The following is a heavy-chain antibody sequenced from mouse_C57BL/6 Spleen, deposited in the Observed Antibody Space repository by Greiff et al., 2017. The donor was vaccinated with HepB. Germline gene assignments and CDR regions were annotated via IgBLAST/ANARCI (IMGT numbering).Heavy chain of an antibody. CDR1: GYTFTSYW. CDR2: IYPGNSDT. V-gene: IGHV1-5*01. J-gene: IGHJ3*01. CDR3: TRGHYGSSYPFAY. D-gene: IGHD1-1*01. Sequence: VHVKQSGTVLARPGASVKMSCKTSGYTFTSYWMHWVKQRPGQGLEWIGAIYPGNSDTSYNQKFKGKAKLTAVTSASTAYMELSSLTNEDSAVYYCTRGHYGSSYPFAYWGQGTLVTVSA.